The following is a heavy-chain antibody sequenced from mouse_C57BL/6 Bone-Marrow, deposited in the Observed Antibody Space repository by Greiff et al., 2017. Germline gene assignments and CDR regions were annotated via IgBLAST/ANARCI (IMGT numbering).Heavy chain of an antibody. Sequence: QVQLQQSGAELARPGASVKLSCKASGYTFTSYGIRWVKQRTGQGLEWIGEIYPRSGNTYYTEKFKGKATLTEDKASSTADMELSSLTSEDSAVYFWAQLKYYFDYWGQGTTLTVSS. V-gene: IGHV1-81*01. CDR2: IYPRSGNT. J-gene: IGHJ2*01. CDR3: AQLKYYFDY. CDR1: GYTFTSYG. D-gene: IGHD3-1*01.